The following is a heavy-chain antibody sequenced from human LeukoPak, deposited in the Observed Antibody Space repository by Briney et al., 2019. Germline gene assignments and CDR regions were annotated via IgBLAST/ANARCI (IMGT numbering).Heavy chain of an antibody. CDR1: GGSISSGNYY. V-gene: IGHV4-31*03. CDR3: AREIRYSLDY. J-gene: IGHJ4*02. Sequence: SQTLSLTCTVSGGSISSGNYYWTWIRRHPGKGLEWIGYIYYSGSTYYNPSLKSRVTISVDTSKNQFSLKLSSVTAADTAVYYCAREIRYSLDYWGQGTLVTVSS. CDR2: IYYSGST. D-gene: IGHD5-18*01.